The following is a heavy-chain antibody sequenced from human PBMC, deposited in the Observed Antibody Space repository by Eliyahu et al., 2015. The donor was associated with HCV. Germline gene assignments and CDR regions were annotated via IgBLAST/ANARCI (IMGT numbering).Heavy chain of an antibody. J-gene: IGHJ4*02. D-gene: IGHD3-22*01. Sequence: QVQLQQWGAGLLKPSETLSLTCAVYGGSFSGYYWSWIRQPPGKGLEWIGEINHSGKTHTNPPLKSRVTISVDTSKNQFSLKLSSVTAADTAVYYCARRGLSFFSGYYQRPFDYWGQGTLVTVSS. V-gene: IGHV4-34*01. CDR2: INHSGKT. CDR1: GGSFSGYY. CDR3: ARRGLSFFSGYYQRPFDY.